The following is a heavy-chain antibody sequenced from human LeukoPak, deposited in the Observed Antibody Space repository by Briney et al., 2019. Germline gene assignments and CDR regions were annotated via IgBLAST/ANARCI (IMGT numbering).Heavy chain of an antibody. J-gene: IGHJ4*02. CDR2: IYPGDSDT. CDR3: ARHKGYAVDIDY. Sequence: GASVKVSCKASGYTFTSYWIGWVRQMPGKGLEWMGIIYPGDSDTRYSPSFQGQVTISADKSISTAYLQWSSLKASDTAMYYCARHKGYAVDIDYWGQGTLVTVSS. V-gene: IGHV5-51*01. D-gene: IGHD2-2*01. CDR1: GYTFTSYW.